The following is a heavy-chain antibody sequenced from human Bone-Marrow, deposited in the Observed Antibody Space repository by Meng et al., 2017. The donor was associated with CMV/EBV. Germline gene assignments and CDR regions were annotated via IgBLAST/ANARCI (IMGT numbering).Heavy chain of an antibody. V-gene: IGHV3-30*02. D-gene: IGHD3-3*01. J-gene: IGHJ4*02. Sequence: GESLKISCAASGFTFSSYGMHWVRQAPGKGLEWVAFIRYDGSNKYYADSVKGRFTISRDNSKNTLCLQMNSLRAEDTAVYYCAKDLDRLVTIFGVARPDYWGQGTLVTVSS. CDR3: AKDLDRLVTIFGVARPDY. CDR2: IRYDGSNK. CDR1: GFTFSSYG.